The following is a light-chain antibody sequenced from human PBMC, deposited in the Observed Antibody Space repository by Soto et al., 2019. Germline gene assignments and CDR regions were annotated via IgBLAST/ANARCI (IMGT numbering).Light chain of an antibody. Sequence: EFVLTQSPGTLSLSPGERATLSCRASQTVRNNYLAWYQQKPGQAPRLLIYDASSRATGIPDRFSGGGSGTEFTLTISSLQSEDFAVYFCHQYENWPKTFGQGTKVEI. V-gene: IGKV3-20*01. CDR1: QTVRNNY. CDR3: HQYENWPKT. J-gene: IGKJ1*01. CDR2: DAS.